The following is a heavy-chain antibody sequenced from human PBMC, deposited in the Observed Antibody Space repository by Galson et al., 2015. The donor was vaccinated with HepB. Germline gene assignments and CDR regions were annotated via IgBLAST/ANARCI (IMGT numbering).Heavy chain of an antibody. CDR1: GFTVSSHY. D-gene: IGHD1-26*01. V-gene: IGHV3-53*01. J-gene: IGHJ4*02. CDR2: IYSGGNT. CDR3: ARASVGEIDY. Sequence: SLRLSCAASGFTVSSHYMNWVRQAPGRGLERVSVIYSGGNTYYADSVMARFTISRDNSKNTVYLQINSVRAEDTAVYYCARASVGEIDYWGQGTLVTVSS.